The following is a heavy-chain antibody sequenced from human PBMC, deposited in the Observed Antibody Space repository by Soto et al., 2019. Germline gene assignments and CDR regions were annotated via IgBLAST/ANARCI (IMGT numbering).Heavy chain of an antibody. CDR1: GFTFDDYA. D-gene: IGHD4-4*01. CDR2: ISWNSGSI. J-gene: IGHJ6*03. CDR3: AKDRSSTVTTSTDTDYYYYYMDV. Sequence: SLRLSCAASGFTFDDYAMHWVRQAPGKGLEWVSGISWNSGSIGYADSVKGRFTISRDNAKNSLYLQMNSLRAEDTALYYCAKDRSSTVTTSTDTDYYYYYMDVWGKGTTVTVSS. V-gene: IGHV3-9*01.